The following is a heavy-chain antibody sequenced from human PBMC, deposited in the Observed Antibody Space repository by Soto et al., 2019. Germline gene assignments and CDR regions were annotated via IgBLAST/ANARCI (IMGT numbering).Heavy chain of an antibody. J-gene: IGHJ4*02. V-gene: IGHV5-10-1*01. CDR1: GYSFSNYW. D-gene: IGHD3-10*01. CDR3: ARHYYGSATYYDY. Sequence: GESLKISCEASGYSFSNYWITWVRQMPGKGLEWMGTIDPSDSYTNYSPSFQGHVTLSADKSISTAYLQWSSLKASDTAIYYCARHYYGSATYYDYWGQGTLVTVSS. CDR2: IDPSDSYT.